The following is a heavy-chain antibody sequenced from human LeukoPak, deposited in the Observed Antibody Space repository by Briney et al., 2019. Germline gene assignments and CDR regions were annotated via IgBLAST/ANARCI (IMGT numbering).Heavy chain of an antibody. CDR3: ARGVIVGATTGDDALDI. D-gene: IGHD1-26*01. CDR1: GFTFSRHW. J-gene: IGHJ3*02. V-gene: IGHV3-7*04. CDR2: IREDGSEK. Sequence: GGSLRVSCAASGFTFSRHWMSWVRQAPGKGLEWVANIREDGSEKYYMDSVKGRFTISRDNAKNSLYLQMNTLRAEDTAVYFCARGVIVGATTGDDALDIWGQGTMVTVSS.